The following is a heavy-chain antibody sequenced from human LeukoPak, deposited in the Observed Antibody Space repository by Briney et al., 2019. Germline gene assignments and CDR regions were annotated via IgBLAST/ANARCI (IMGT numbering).Heavy chain of an antibody. CDR2: ISTSGITI. D-gene: IGHD3-10*01. Sequence: GGSLRLSCAASGFTLSSYSMNWVRQAPGKGLEWVSYISTSGITIYYADSVKGRFTISRDNAKNSLYLQMNSLRAEDTAVYYCASFPPYMVRTDAFDIWGQGTMVTVSS. J-gene: IGHJ3*02. V-gene: IGHV3-48*04. CDR3: ASFPPYMVRTDAFDI. CDR1: GFTLSSYS.